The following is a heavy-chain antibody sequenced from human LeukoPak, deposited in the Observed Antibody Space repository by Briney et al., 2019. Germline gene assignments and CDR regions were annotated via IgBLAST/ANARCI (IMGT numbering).Heavy chain of an antibody. CDR3: ARGGDSSTYYLLDAFDI. CDR2: INHSGST. Sequence: PSETLSLTCAVYGGSFSGYYWSWIRQPPGKGLEWIGEINHSGSTNYNPSPKSRVTISVDTSKNQFSLKLSSVTAADTAVYYCARGGDSSTYYLLDAFDIWGQGTMVTVSS. V-gene: IGHV4-34*01. D-gene: IGHD3-22*01. J-gene: IGHJ3*02. CDR1: GGSFSGYY.